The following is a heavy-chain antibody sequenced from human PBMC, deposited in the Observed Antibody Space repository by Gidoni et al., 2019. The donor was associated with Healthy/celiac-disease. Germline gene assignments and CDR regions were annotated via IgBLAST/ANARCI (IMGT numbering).Heavy chain of an antibody. CDR2: ISSSSSYT. D-gene: IGHD3-10*01. Sequence: QVQLVESGGGLVKPGGSLRLSCAASGFTFSDYYMSWIRQAPGTGLECGSYISSSSSYTNYADSVKGRFTISRDNAKNSLYLQMNSLRAEDTAVYYGARGGYYYGSGRGRYYFDYWGQGTLVTVSS. CDR1: GFTFSDYY. V-gene: IGHV3-11*05. CDR3: ARGGYYYGSGRGRYYFDY. J-gene: IGHJ4*02.